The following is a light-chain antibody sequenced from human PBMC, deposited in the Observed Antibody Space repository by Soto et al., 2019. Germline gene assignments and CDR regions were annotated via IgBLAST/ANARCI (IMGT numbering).Light chain of an antibody. CDR1: QSVSSSY. CDR3: QQYGSSRWT. V-gene: IGKV3-20*01. J-gene: IGKJ1*01. CDR2: GAS. Sequence: EIVLTQSPGTLSLSPGERATLSCRASQSVSSSYLAWYQQKPGQAPRLLIYGASSRATGIPDRFSGSGSGTDFTLTISRLKPSDFTVYYCQQYGSSRWTFGQETKVDIK.